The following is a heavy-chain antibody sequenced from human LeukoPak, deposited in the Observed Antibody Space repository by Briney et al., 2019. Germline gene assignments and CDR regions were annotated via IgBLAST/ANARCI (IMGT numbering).Heavy chain of an antibody. Sequence: GGSLRLSCAASGFAFSTYWMSWMSWVRQAPGKGLEWVANIKQDGSEKYYVDSVKGRFTISRDNAKNSLYLQMNSLRAEDTAVYYCAKTGFQFGYYYYYMDVWGKGTTVTVSS. V-gene: IGHV3-7*01. J-gene: IGHJ6*03. CDR2: IKQDGSEK. CDR1: GFAFSTYW. CDR3: AKTGFQFGYYYYYMDV. D-gene: IGHD1-14*01.